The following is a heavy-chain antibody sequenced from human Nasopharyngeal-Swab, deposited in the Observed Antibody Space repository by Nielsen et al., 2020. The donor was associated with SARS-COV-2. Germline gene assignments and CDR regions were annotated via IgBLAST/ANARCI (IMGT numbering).Heavy chain of an antibody. Sequence: RQAPGKGLEWIGEINHSGSTNYNPSLKSRVTISVDTPKNQFSLKLSSVTAADTAVYYCARGYYDILTGYYKSFNFDYWGQGTLVTVSS. D-gene: IGHD3-9*01. CDR3: ARGYYDILTGYYKSFNFDY. V-gene: IGHV4-34*01. J-gene: IGHJ4*02. CDR2: INHSGST.